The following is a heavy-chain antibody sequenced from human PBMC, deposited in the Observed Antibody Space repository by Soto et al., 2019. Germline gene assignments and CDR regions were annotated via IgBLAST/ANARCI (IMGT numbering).Heavy chain of an antibody. CDR3: ARGFPGEALDA. CDR2: IYYFGST. D-gene: IGHD3-16*01. V-gene: IGHV4-61*01. J-gene: IGHJ6*02. CDR1: GGSVSSDSFY. Sequence: SETLSLTCTVSGGSVSSDSFYWSWIRQPPGKGLEWIGYIYYFGSTNYNPSLKSRVTISVDTSKNQFSLRLSSVTAADTAVYYCARGFPGEALDAWGRGTTVTVSS.